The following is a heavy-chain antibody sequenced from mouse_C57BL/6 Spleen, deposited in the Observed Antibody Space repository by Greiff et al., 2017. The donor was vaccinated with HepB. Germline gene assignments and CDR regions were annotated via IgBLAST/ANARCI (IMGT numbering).Heavy chain of an antibody. CDR1: GYTFTSYW. V-gene: IGHV1-52*01. Sequence: QVQLQQPGAELVRPGSSVKLSCKASGYTFTSYWMHWVKQRPIQGLEWIGNIDPSDSETHYNQKFKDKATLTVDKSSSTAYMQLSSLTSEDSAVYYCARRGYYGSSGPYAMDYWGQGTSVTVSS. D-gene: IGHD1-1*01. CDR2: IDPSDSET. CDR3: ARRGYYGSSGPYAMDY. J-gene: IGHJ4*01.